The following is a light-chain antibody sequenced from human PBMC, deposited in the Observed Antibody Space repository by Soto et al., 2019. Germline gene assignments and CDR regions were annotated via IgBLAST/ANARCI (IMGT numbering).Light chain of an antibody. CDR1: QNIGRW. J-gene: IGKJ3*01. V-gene: IGKV1-5*01. CDR3: HQYGTAPLT. Sequence: DIQMTQSPSTLSASIGDRVTISCRASQNIGRWLAWYQQKPGTAPNLLIYHASNLRGGVPSRFSGGGSGTEFTLTISRLEPEDFSVYYCHQYGTAPLTFGPGTKVDIK. CDR2: HAS.